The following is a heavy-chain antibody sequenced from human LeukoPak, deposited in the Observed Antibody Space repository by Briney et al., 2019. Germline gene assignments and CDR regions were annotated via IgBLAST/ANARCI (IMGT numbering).Heavy chain of an antibody. J-gene: IGHJ4*02. CDR2: INPSGGST. Sequence: ASVKVSCKASGYTFTSYYMHWVRQAPGQGLEWMGIINPSGGSTSYAQKFQGRVTMTRDTSTSTVYMELSSLRSEDTAVYYCARVSLLRLGELSLNYWGQGTLVTVSS. D-gene: IGHD3-16*02. CDR3: ARVSLLRLGELSLNY. V-gene: IGHV1-46*01. CDR1: GYTFTSYY.